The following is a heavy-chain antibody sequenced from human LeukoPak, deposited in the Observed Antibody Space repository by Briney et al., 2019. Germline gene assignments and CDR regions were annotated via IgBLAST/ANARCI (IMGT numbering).Heavy chain of an antibody. Sequence: GGSLRLSCAASGFTFSSYSMNWVRQAPGKGLEWVSYISSSSSYIYYADSVKGRFTISRDNAKNSLYLQMNSLRAEDTAVYYCARGPTANLYDYWGQGTLVTVPS. CDR3: ARGPTANLYDY. V-gene: IGHV3-21*05. D-gene: IGHD3-16*01. CDR1: GFTFSSYS. CDR2: ISSSSSYI. J-gene: IGHJ4*02.